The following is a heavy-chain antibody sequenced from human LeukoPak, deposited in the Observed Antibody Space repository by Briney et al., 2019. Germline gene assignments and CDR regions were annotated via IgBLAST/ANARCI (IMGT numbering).Heavy chain of an antibody. J-gene: IGHJ4*02. CDR3: ARHVKQQLMIYYFDY. CDR1: GGSLSSYY. V-gene: IGHV4-59*08. Sequence: SETLSLTCTVSGGSLSSYYWSWIRQPPGKGLEWIGYTYYSGSTNYNPSLTSRVTISVDTSKNQFSLKLSSVTAADTAVYYCARHVKQQLMIYYFDYWGQGTLVTVSS. D-gene: IGHD6-13*01. CDR2: TYYSGST.